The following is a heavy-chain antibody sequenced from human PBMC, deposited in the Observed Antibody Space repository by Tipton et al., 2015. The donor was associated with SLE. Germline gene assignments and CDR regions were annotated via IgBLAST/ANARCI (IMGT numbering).Heavy chain of an antibody. CDR1: GYSFTTYG. CDR2: INVNTGNT. J-gene: IGHJ4*02. CDR3: ARTPLGGNDY. D-gene: IGHD2-15*01. V-gene: IGHV1-18*01. Sequence: QLVQSGTEVKKAGASVKVSCKASGYSFTTYGISWVRQAPGQGLEWMGWINVNTGNTKYSQKFQGRVTVTTDTSARTAYMELRSLRSDDTAMYYCARTPLGGNDYWGQGTRVIVSS.